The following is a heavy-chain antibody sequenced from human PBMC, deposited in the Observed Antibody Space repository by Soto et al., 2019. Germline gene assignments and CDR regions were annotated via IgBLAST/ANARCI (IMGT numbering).Heavy chain of an antibody. CDR1: GFTFSSYA. V-gene: IGHV3-30-3*01. CDR3: ARGGYYYDSSGGDY. Sequence: VQLLESGGGLVQPGRSLRLSCAASGFTFSSYAMHWVRQAPGKGLEWVAVISYDGSNKYYADSVKGRFTISRDNSKNTLYLQMSSLRAEDTAVYYCARGGYYYDSSGGDYWGQGTLVTVSS. J-gene: IGHJ4*02. D-gene: IGHD3-22*01. CDR2: ISYDGSNK.